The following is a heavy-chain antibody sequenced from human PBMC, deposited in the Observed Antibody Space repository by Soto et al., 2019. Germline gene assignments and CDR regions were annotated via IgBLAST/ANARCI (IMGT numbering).Heavy chain of an antibody. D-gene: IGHD1-1*01. J-gene: IGHJ4*02. V-gene: IGHV3-23*01. CDR3: AKLGTMGVFDN. CDR1: GFTFSSYA. Sequence: EEQLLESGGGLVPPGGSLRLSCAASGFTFSSYAMSWVRQAPGEGLEWLAGITFRGDNTYYADSVKGRFTLSRDNSRNRLDLQMNSLKVEDTALYYCAKLGTMGVFDNWGQGTLLTVSS. CDR2: ITFRGDNT.